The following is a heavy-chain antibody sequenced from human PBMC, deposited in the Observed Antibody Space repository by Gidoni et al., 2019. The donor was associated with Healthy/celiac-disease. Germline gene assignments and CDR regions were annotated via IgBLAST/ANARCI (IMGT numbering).Heavy chain of an antibody. CDR2: ISSSGSTI. Sequence: EVQLVESGGGLVQPGGSLRLSWAASGFTFSSYEMNWVRQAPGKGLECVSYISSSGSTIYYADSVKGRFTISRDNAKNSLYLQMNSLRAEDTAVYYCASFDTAMAYYYYGMDVWGQGTTVTVSS. D-gene: IGHD5-18*01. CDR3: ASFDTAMAYYYYGMDV. CDR1: GFTFSSYE. J-gene: IGHJ6*02. V-gene: IGHV3-48*03.